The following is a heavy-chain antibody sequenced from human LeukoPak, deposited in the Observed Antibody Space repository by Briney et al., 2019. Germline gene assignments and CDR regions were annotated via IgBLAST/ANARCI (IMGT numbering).Heavy chain of an antibody. J-gene: IGHJ5*02. CDR1: GGSFSGYY. Sequence: PSETLSLTCAVSGGSFSGYYWSWIRQPPGKGLEWIGEINHSGSTNYNPSLKSRVTISVDTSKNQFSLKLSSVTAADTAVYYCARGGRVVVVAATPRAFDPWGQGTLVTVSS. CDR3: ARGGRVVVVAATPRAFDP. D-gene: IGHD2-15*01. CDR2: INHSGST. V-gene: IGHV4-34*01.